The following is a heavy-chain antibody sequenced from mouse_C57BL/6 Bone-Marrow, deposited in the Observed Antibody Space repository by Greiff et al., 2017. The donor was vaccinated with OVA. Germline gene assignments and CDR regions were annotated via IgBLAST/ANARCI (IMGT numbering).Heavy chain of an antibody. V-gene: IGHV1-81*01. D-gene: IGHD2-4*01. Sequence: VKLMESGAELARPGASVKLSCKASGYTFTSYGISWVKQRTGQGLEWIGEIYPRSGNTYYNEKFKGKATLTADKSSSTAYMELRSLTSEDSAVYFCARRYYDYDGGLRFAYWGQGTLVTVSA. CDR2: IYPRSGNT. CDR1: GYTFTSYG. J-gene: IGHJ3*01. CDR3: ARRYYDYDGGLRFAY.